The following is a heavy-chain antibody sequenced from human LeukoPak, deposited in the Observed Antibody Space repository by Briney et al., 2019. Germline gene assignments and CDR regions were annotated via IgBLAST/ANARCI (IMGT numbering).Heavy chain of an antibody. CDR1: GFTFSRDS. D-gene: IGHD2-15*01. J-gene: IGHJ4*02. CDR3: VRDNPRCCGVVPANIDDY. Sequence: GGSLRLSCAASGFTFSRDSMNWVRQAPGKGLEWVSYVNGGGSPVYYADSVRGRFTISRDNVKNSLYLQMNSLRAEDTAVYYCVRDNPRCCGVVPANIDDYWGQGTLVTVSS. CDR2: VNGGGSPV. V-gene: IGHV3-48*01.